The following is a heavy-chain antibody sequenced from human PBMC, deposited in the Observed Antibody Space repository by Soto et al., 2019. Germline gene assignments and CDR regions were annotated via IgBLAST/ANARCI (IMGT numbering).Heavy chain of an antibody. CDR3: ARVGFRSELLPFSGDVLAI. D-gene: IGHD2-15*01. CDR1: GGSFSGYY. J-gene: IGHJ3*02. Sequence: PSETLSLTCAVYGGSFSGYYWSWIRRPPGKGLEWIGEINHSGSTNYNPSLKSRVTISVDTSKNQFSLKLSSVPAADTAVYYCARVGFRSELLPFSGDVLAIWGQRTMVTVS. CDR2: INHSGST. V-gene: IGHV4-34*01.